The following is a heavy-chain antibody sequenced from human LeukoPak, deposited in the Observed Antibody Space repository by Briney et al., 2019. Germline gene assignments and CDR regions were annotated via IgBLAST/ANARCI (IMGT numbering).Heavy chain of an antibody. J-gene: IGHJ3*02. CDR3: AKGGGYSSSISAFDI. D-gene: IGHD6-6*01. Sequence: GGSLRLSCAASGFSFSSYALSWVRQAPGKGLEWVSAISGSGGSTYYADSVKGRFTISRDNSKNTLYLQMNSLRAEDTAVYYCAKGGGYSSSISAFDIWGQGTMVTVSS. CDR1: GFSFSSYA. V-gene: IGHV3-23*01. CDR2: ISGSGGST.